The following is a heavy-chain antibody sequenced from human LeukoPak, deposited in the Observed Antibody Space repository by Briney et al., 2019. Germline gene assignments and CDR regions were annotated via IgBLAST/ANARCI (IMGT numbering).Heavy chain of an antibody. CDR2: ISSSSTI. V-gene: IGHV3-48*03. J-gene: IGHJ4*02. Sequence: GGSLRLSCAASGFTFSSYEMNWVRQAPGKGLEWVSYISSSSTIYYADSVKGRFTISRDNAKNSLYLQMNSLRAEDTAVYYCARRRDSGSLQHFDHWGQGTLVTVSS. CDR3: ARRRDSGSLQHFDH. D-gene: IGHD1-26*01. CDR1: GFTFSSYE.